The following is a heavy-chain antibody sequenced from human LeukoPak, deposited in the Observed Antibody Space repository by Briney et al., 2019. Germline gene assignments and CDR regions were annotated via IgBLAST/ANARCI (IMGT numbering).Heavy chain of an antibody. J-gene: IGHJ4*02. CDR3: ARDFRMDFDY. V-gene: IGHV3-53*05. D-gene: IGHD2-15*01. CDR2: LYNGGSP. CDR1: GFTVSSNY. Sequence: GGSLRLSCAASGFTVSSNYMTWVRQAPGKGLEWVSTLYNGGSPHYADSVKGRFTISRDNSKNTLYLQMNSLRAEDTAVYYCARDFRMDFDYWGQGTLVTVSS.